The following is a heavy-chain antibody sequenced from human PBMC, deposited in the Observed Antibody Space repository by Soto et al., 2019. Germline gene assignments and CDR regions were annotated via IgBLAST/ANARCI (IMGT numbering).Heavy chain of an antibody. Sequence: QVQLQQSGPGLVKPSETLSLTCSVSSGPTSSHNWGWIRQTPGRGLEWIGYVYSTGGTSYNPSLNSRVTISADTSTNHIALTLTSVTAAYTAVYYCVRQGIGNLHGLVDVWGQGTTVRVSS. CDR3: VRQGIGNLHGLVDV. CDR1: SGPTSSHN. D-gene: IGHD1-1*01. V-gene: IGHV4-59*08. CDR2: VYSTGGT. J-gene: IGHJ6*02.